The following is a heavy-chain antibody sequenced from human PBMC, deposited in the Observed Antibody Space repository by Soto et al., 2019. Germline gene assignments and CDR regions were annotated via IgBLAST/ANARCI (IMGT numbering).Heavy chain of an antibody. CDR1: GYTFTSYD. CDR2: MNPNSGNT. V-gene: IGHV1-8*01. CDR3: ASSGFCGGGGSGGGNSSMAV. Sequence: ASVKVSCKASGYTFTSYDINWVRQATGQGLEWMGWMNPNSGNTGYAQKFQGRVTMTRNTSISTAYIELSSLRSEDTAVYYCASSGFCGGGGSGGGNSSMAVWGKGTTVTV. J-gene: IGHJ6*03. D-gene: IGHD2-15*01.